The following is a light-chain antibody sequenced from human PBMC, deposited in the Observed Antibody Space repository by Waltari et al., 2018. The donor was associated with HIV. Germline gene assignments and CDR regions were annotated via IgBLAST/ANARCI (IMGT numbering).Light chain of an antibody. V-gene: IGKV4-1*01. CDR2: WAS. CDR3: QQYVTTPIT. Sequence: DIVVTQSPDSLAVSLGERATVNCKSSQSVLYSSNNKNYLAWYPQRPGQPPRLLIYWASVRDSGVPDRFSGSGSGTDFTLTIRSLQAEAVATYYCQQYVTTPITFGQGTRLEIK. CDR1: QSVLYSSNNKNY. J-gene: IGKJ5*01.